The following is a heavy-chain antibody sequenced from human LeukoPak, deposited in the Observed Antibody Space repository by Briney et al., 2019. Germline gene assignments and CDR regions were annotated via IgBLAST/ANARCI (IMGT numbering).Heavy chain of an antibody. V-gene: IGHV3-30*02. CDR1: GFTFSSYG. Sequence: GGSLRLSCAASGFTFSSYGMHWVRQAPGKGLEWVAFIRYDGSNKYYADSVKGRFTISRDNSKNTLYLQMNSLRAEDTAVYYCAKGKDYYYYYYMDVWGKGTTVTVSS. J-gene: IGHJ6*03. CDR3: AKGKDYYYYYYMDV. CDR2: IRYDGSNK.